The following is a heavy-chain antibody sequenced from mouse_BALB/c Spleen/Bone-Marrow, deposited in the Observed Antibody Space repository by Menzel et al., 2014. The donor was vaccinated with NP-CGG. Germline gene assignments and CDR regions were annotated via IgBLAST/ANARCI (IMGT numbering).Heavy chain of an antibody. CDR2: IDPANGYT. CDR3: ATSVAGGYLDC. J-gene: IGHJ2*01. D-gene: IGHD1-1*02. Sequence: VQLQQPGSELVKPGASDRLSCTASGFNIKDIYIHWMKQRPEQGLAWFGRIDPANGYTQFDPKFQEKATITADTSSNTATLQLSSLTSEDTAVYYCATSVAGGYLDCWGQGTTLTVSS. V-gene: IGHV14-3*02. CDR1: GFNIKDIY.